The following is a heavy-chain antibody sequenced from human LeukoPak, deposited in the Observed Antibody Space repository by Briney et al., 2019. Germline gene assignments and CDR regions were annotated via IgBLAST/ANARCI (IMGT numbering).Heavy chain of an antibody. CDR3: ARVMVVLVPAVNDY. Sequence: GGSLRLSCAASGFTFSSYDMHWVRQATGKGLEWVSAIGTAGDTYYPGSVKGRFTISRDNAKNSLYLQMNSLRAEDTAVYYCARVMVVLVPAVNDYWGQGTLVTVSS. J-gene: IGHJ4*02. D-gene: IGHD2-2*01. CDR2: IGTAGDT. CDR1: GFTFSSYD. V-gene: IGHV3-13*01.